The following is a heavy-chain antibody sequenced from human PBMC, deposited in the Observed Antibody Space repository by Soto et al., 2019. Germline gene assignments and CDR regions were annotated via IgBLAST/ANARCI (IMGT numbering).Heavy chain of an antibody. D-gene: IGHD3-10*01. Sequence: GGSLRLSCAASGFTFSGHTINWVRQAPGKGLEWVSSVSRSSSYIYYADSVKGRFTVSRDDAEKSLYLQMNSLRAEDTAIYYCARCMGFDGSGYAFFDSWGQGTQVTSPQ. CDR2: VSRSSSYI. CDR3: ARCMGFDGSGYAFFDS. CDR1: GFTFSGHT. V-gene: IGHV3-21*01. J-gene: IGHJ4*02.